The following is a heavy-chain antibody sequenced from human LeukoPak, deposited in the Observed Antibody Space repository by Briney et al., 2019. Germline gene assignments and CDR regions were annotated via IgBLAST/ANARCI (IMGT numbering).Heavy chain of an antibody. CDR3: ARGRPHGNDY. V-gene: IGHV3-23*01. D-gene: IGHD4-23*01. Sequence: GGSLRLSCAASGFTFSSYAMTWVRQAPGKGLEWVSAISGGGHSTYSADSVKGRFTVSRDNSKNTLYLQMNSLRVEDTAVYYCARGRPHGNDYWGQGTLVTVSS. J-gene: IGHJ4*02. CDR1: GFTFSSYA. CDR2: ISGGGHST.